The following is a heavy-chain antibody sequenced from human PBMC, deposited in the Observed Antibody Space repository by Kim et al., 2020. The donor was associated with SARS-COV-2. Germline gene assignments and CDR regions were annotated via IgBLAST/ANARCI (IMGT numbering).Heavy chain of an antibody. CDR3: TRRAYGSGSSFNPGYGFDP. CDR1: GYTFTSYW. J-gene: IGHJ5*02. D-gene: IGHD3-10*01. Sequence: GESLKISCKCSGYTFTSYWIVWVRQMPGKGLEWMGIIYPGDSDTRYSPSFEGQVTVSVDESISTAYLQWSSLKASDTAMYYCTRRAYGSGSSFNPGYGFDPWGQETLVTVSS. CDR2: IYPGDSDT. V-gene: IGHV5-51*01.